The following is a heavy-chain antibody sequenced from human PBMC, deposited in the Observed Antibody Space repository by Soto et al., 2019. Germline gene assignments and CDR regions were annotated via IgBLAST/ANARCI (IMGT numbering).Heavy chain of an antibody. CDR1: GGTFSSYA. CDR3: ARDRADYYDSSGYYYGWYFDL. J-gene: IGHJ2*01. D-gene: IGHD3-22*01. V-gene: IGHV1-69*01. Sequence: QVQLVQSGAEVKKPGSSVKVSCKASGGTFSSYAISWVRQAPGQGLEWLGGIIPIFGTANYAQKFQGRGTITADEPTSTAYMELSSLRSEDTAVYYCARDRADYYDSSGYYYGWYFDLWGRGTLVTVSS. CDR2: IIPIFGTA.